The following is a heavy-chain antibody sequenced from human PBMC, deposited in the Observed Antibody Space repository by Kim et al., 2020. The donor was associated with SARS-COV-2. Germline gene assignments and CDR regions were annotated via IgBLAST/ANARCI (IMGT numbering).Heavy chain of an antibody. CDR3: ARDRGATEFDY. Sequence: SETLSLTCTVSGGSVSSGSYYWSWIRQPPGKGLEWIGYIYYSGSTNYNPSLKSRVTISVDTSKNQFSLKLSSVTAADTAVYYCARDRGATEFDYWGQGTLVTVSS. CDR1: GGSVSSGSYY. CDR2: IYYSGST. V-gene: IGHV4-61*01. J-gene: IGHJ4*02. D-gene: IGHD1-26*01.